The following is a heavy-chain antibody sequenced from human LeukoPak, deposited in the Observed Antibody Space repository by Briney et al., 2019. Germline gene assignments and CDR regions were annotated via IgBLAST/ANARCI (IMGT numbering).Heavy chain of an antibody. J-gene: IGHJ2*01. Sequence: GESLKISCKGSEYNFRIYWIGWVRQMPGKGLEWMGIIYPGDSDTRYSPSFQGQVTISADKSISTAYLQWSSLKASDTAMYYCASDYYDSSGSYWYFDLWGRGTLVTVSS. D-gene: IGHD3-22*01. CDR3: ASDYYDSSGSYWYFDL. CDR2: IYPGDSDT. V-gene: IGHV5-51*01. CDR1: EYNFRIYW.